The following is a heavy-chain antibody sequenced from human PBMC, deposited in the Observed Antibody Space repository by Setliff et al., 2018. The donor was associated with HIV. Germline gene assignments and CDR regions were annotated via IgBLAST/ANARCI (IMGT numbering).Heavy chain of an antibody. V-gene: IGHV4-39*07. Sequence: SETLSLTCIVSGGSISSGGYSWSWIRQPPGKGLEWIGSIYGTGSTTYNPSLESRVTMSVDRSNNQFSLELTSVTAADTAVYYCARIDPGKYWSSDYWGPGTLVTVSS. D-gene: IGHD2-8*02. CDR2: IYGTGST. CDR1: GGSISSGGYS. CDR3: ARIDPGKYWSSDY. J-gene: IGHJ4*02.